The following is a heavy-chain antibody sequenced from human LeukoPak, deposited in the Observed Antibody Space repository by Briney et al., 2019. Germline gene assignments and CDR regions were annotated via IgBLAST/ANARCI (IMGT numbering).Heavy chain of an antibody. D-gene: IGHD6-13*01. V-gene: IGHV4-59*08. Sequence: PSETLSLTCTVSGGSMSPYYWNWIRQPPGKGLEWIGYVYYSGSTDYNPSLKSRVTISVDTSKNQFSLKLSSVTAADTAVYYCARQSGPYASRWFDYWGQGTLVTVSS. J-gene: IGHJ4*02. CDR1: GGSMSPYY. CDR3: ARQSGPYASRWFDY. CDR2: VYYSGST.